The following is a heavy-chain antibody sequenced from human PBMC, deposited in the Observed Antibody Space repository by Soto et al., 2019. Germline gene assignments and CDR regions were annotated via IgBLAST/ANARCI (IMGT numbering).Heavy chain of an antibody. V-gene: IGHV4-30-4*01. J-gene: IGHJ5*02. Sequence: QVQLQESGPGLVKPSQTLSLTCTVSGGSISSGDYYWSWIRQPPGKGLEWIGYIYYSGSTYYNPALKSGVTIAVETSKNQFSLKLSSVTAADTAVYYCARRVVVVAATLGGGGFDPWGQGTLVTVSS. CDR1: GGSISSGDYY. CDR2: IYYSGST. CDR3: ARRVVVVAATLGGGGFDP. D-gene: IGHD2-15*01.